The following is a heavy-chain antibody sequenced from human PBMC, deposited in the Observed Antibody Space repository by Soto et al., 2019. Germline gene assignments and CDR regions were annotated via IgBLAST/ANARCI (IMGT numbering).Heavy chain of an antibody. Sequence: GESLKISCKGSGYSFTSYWISWVRQMPGKGLEWMGRIDPSDSYTNYSPSFQGHVTISADKSISTAYLQWSSLKASDTAMYYCARVPYSSSSFEYYYHYGMDVWGQGTTVTVSS. CDR1: GYSFTSYW. J-gene: IGHJ6*02. V-gene: IGHV5-10-1*01. CDR3: ARVPYSSSSFEYYYHYGMDV. D-gene: IGHD6-6*01. CDR2: IDPSDSYT.